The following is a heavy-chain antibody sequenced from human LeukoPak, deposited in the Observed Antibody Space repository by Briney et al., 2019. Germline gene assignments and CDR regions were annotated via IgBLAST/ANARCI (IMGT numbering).Heavy chain of an antibody. D-gene: IGHD2-2*01. Sequence: SGPTLVKPTQTLTLTCTFSGFSLSTSGVGVGWIRQPPGKALESLALIYWNDDKRYSPSLKSSLTITKDTSKSQVVLTMTNMDPVDTATYYCAPQSAGPTAMGWFDPWGQGTLVTVSS. J-gene: IGHJ5*02. CDR2: IYWNDDK. CDR3: APQSAGPTAMGWFDP. CDR1: GFSLSTSGVG. V-gene: IGHV2-5*01.